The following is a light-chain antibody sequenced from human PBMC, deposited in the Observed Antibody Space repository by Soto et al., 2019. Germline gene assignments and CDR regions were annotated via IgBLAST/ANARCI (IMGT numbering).Light chain of an antibody. CDR2: EVN. CDR1: SSDVGGYNY. V-gene: IGLV2-14*01. Sequence: QSALTQPASVSGSPGQSITISCTGTSSDVGGYNYVSWYQQHPGKAPKLMIYEVNNRPSGVSHRFSGSKSGNTASLTISGLQAEDEAGYYCSSYTSSSPDVFGSGTKVTVL. J-gene: IGLJ1*01. CDR3: SSYTSSSPDV.